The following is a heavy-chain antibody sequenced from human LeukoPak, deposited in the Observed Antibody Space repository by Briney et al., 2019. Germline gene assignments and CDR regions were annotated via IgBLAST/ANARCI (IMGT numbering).Heavy chain of an antibody. D-gene: IGHD6-13*01. J-gene: IGHJ6*03. Sequence: QPGGSLRLSCAASGFTFSSYAMHWVRQAPGKGLEWVAVISYDGSNKYYADSVKGRFTISRDNSKNTLYLQMNSLRAEDTAVYYCAKDGAAAGPEGYYYYMDVWGKGTTVTVSS. V-gene: IGHV3-30-3*01. CDR2: ISYDGSNK. CDR1: GFTFSSYA. CDR3: AKDGAAAGPEGYYYYMDV.